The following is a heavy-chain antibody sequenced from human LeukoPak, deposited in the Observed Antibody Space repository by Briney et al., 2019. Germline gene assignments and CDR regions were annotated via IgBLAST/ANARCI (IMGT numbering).Heavy chain of an antibody. CDR3: ARDSDYSKFLDY. D-gene: IGHD4-11*01. CDR2: IYYSGST. CDR1: GYSISSGYY. J-gene: IGHJ4*02. V-gene: IGHV4-38-2*02. Sequence: SETLSLTCTVSGYSISSGYYWGWIRQPPGKGLEWIGSIYYSGSTYYNPSLKSRVTISVDTSKNQFSLKLSSVTAADTAVYYCARDSDYSKFLDYWGQGTLVTVSS.